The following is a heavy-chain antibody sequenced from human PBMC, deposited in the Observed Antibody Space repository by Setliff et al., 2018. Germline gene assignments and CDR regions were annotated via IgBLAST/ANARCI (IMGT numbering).Heavy chain of an antibody. J-gene: IGHJ5*02. CDR3: AKNGFGVVALGVNNWFDP. CDR2: ISGSGGST. V-gene: IGHV3-23*01. CDR1: GFTFSSYA. D-gene: IGHD3-10*01. Sequence: GGSLRLSCAASGFTFSSYAMSWVRQAPGKGLEWVSAISGSGGSTYYADSVKGRFTISRDNSKNTLYLQMNSLRAEDTAVYYCAKNGFGVVALGVNNWFDPWGQGTLVTVSP.